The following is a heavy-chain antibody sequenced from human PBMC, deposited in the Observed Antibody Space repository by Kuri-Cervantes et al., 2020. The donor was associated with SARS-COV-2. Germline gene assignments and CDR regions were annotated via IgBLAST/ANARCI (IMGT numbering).Heavy chain of an antibody. CDR2: MNPNSGNT. Sequence: ASVKVSCKTSGYTFTSFGISWVRQAPGQGLEWMGWMNPNSGNTGYAQKFQGRVTMTRNTSISTAYMELSSLRSEDTAVYYCARGGDADAFDIWGQGTMVTVSS. J-gene: IGHJ3*02. CDR1: GYTFTSFG. V-gene: IGHV1-8*02. CDR3: ARGGDADAFDI.